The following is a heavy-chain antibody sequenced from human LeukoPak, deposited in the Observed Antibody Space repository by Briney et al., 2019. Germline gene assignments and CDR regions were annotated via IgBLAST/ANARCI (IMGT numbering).Heavy chain of an antibody. V-gene: IGHV1-46*01. D-gene: IGHD1-26*01. Sequence: ASVKVSCKASGYTFTSYYMHWVRQAPGQGLEWMGIINPSGGSTSYAQKFQGRVTMTRVTSTSTVYMELSSLRSEDTAVYYCARGASGSYGGMDFDYWGQGTLVTVSS. CDR1: GYTFTSYY. CDR2: INPSGGST. J-gene: IGHJ4*02. CDR3: ARGASGSYGGMDFDY.